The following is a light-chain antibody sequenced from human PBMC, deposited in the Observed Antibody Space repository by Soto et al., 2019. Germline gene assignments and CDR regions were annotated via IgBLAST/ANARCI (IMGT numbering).Light chain of an antibody. V-gene: IGKV3-20*01. Sequence: EIVMTQSPGTLSLSPGERATLSCRASQSVTSSYLAWYQQKPGQAPRLLIYGASSRATGIPDRFSGSGSGTDFTLTISRLEPEDCAVYYCQQYNRGSPITFGQGTRLEIK. J-gene: IGKJ5*01. CDR2: GAS. CDR3: QQYNRGSPIT. CDR1: QSVTSSY.